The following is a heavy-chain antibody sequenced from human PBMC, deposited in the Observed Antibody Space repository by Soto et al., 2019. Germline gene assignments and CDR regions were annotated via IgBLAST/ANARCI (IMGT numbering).Heavy chain of an antibody. J-gene: IGHJ4*02. Sequence: EVQLVESGGGLVKPGGSLRLSCTASEFTFSTYTMHWVRQAPGKGLEWVSAISTSSSYIYYADSVKGRFTISRDNAKDSLYLQMNSLRAEDTAVYYCAARYCSSTSCYAFDYWGKGTLVTVSS. V-gene: IGHV3-21*01. D-gene: IGHD2-2*01. CDR2: ISTSSSYI. CDR1: EFTFSTYT. CDR3: AARYCSSTSCYAFDY.